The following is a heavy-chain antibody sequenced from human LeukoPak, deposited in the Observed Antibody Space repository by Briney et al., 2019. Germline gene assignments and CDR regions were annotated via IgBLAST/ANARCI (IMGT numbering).Heavy chain of an antibody. Sequence: ASVKVSCKASGYTFTSYGISWVRQAPGQGLEWMGWISASNGNTNYAQKLQGRVTMTTDTSTSTAYMELRSLRSDDTAVYYCARHGSGSYQVHDAFDIWGQGTMVTVSS. J-gene: IGHJ3*02. CDR3: ARHGSGSYQVHDAFDI. CDR2: ISASNGNT. V-gene: IGHV1-18*01. CDR1: GYTFTSYG. D-gene: IGHD3-10*01.